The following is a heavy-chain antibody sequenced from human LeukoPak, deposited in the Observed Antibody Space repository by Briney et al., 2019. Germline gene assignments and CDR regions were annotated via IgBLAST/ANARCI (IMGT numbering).Heavy chain of an antibody. Sequence: QPGGSLRLSCAASGFTFSSNGMNWVRQAPGKGLEWVAVLSNDGSDKYYADSVKGRFTISRDNAKNSLYLQMNSLRAEDTAVYYCARGSLYYDFWSGSEVYYYGMDVWGQGTTVTVSS. V-gene: IGHV3-30*03. D-gene: IGHD3-3*01. CDR3: ARGSLYYDFWSGSEVYYYGMDV. CDR2: LSNDGSDK. CDR1: GFTFSSNG. J-gene: IGHJ6*02.